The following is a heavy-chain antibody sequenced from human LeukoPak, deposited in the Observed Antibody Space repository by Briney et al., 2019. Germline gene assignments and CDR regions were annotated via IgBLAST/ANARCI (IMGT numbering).Heavy chain of an antibody. Sequence: GGSLRLSCAASGFTFSHYAMHWVRQAPGKGLEWVAVISFDGTNKFYADSVKGRLTISRDNCKDALYLQMNSSKAEVRAVYYGAKGVYYERPWYFDYWGQGTLVTVSS. CDR3: AKGVYYERPWYFDY. CDR1: GFTFSHYA. CDR2: ISFDGTNK. J-gene: IGHJ4*02. D-gene: IGHD3-16*01. V-gene: IGHV3-30*18.